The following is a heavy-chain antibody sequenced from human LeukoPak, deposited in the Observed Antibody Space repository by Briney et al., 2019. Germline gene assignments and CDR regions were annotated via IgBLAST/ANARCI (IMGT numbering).Heavy chain of an antibody. Sequence: PGGSLRLSCAASGFTFSSYAMHWVRQAPGKGLEWVAVISYDGSNKYYADSVKGRFTISRDNSKNTLYLQMNSLRAEDTAVYYCARIITIFGVVNAFDYWGQGTLVTVSS. V-gene: IGHV3-30-3*01. J-gene: IGHJ4*02. CDR1: GFTFSSYA. D-gene: IGHD3-3*01. CDR3: ARIITIFGVVNAFDY. CDR2: ISYDGSNK.